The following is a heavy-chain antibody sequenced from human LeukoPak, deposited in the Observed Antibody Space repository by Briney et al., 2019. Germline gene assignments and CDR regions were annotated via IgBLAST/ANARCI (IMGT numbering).Heavy chain of an antibody. V-gene: IGHV3-21*01. Sequence: PGGSLRLSCAASGFTFSSYRLNCVRRGPGKGLEWVSSISETGRDIYYADSLKGRFTISRDNAENTLYLQMNRLRAEDTAVYYCARPYFDIHSWGKGTLVTVSS. D-gene: IGHD3-9*01. CDR2: ISETGRDI. CDR3: ARPYFDIHS. CDR1: GFTFSSYR. J-gene: IGHJ4*02.